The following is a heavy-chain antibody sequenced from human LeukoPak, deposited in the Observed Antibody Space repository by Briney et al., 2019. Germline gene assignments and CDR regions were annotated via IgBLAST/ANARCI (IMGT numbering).Heavy chain of an antibody. D-gene: IGHD3-22*01. J-gene: IGHJ4*02. CDR3: AKGYYYDSSGYYCLDY. V-gene: IGHV3-23*01. CDR2: ISGGGDNK. Sequence: PGGSLRLSCTVSGFTFSSYGMSWVRQAPGKGLEWVSAISGGGDNKYYADSVKGRFTISRDNSKNTLYLQMNSLRAEDTAVYYCAKGYYYDSSGYYCLDYWGQGTLVTVSS. CDR1: GFTFSSYG.